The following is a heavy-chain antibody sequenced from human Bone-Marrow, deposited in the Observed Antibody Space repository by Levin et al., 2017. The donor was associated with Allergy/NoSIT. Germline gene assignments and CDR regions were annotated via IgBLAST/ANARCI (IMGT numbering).Heavy chain of an antibody. D-gene: IGHD3-3*01. CDR2: IIPIFGTA. Sequence: PRASVKVSCKASGGTFSSYAISWVRQAPGQGLEWMGGIIPIFGTANYAQKFQGRVTITADESTSTAYMELSSLRSEDTAVYYCARESRWEWLFVSVLSQWGQGTLVTVSS. CDR3: ARESRWEWLFVSVLSQ. V-gene: IGHV1-69*13. J-gene: IGHJ4*02. CDR1: GGTFSSYA.